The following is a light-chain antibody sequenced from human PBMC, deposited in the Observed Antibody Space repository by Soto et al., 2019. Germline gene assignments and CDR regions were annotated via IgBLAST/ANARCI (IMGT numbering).Light chain of an antibody. J-gene: IGKJ5*01. Sequence: EIMMTQSPATLSVSPGERATLSCRASQSVSSNLAWYQQKPGQAPRLIIYGASSRATGIPARFSGSGSGTEFTLTISSLQPEDFAVYYCQQYNNWPPITFGQGTRLEIQ. CDR1: QSVSSN. CDR3: QQYNNWPPIT. CDR2: GAS. V-gene: IGKV3-15*01.